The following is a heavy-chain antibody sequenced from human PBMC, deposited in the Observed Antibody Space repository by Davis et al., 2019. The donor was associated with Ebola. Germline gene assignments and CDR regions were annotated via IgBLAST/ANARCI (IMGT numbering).Heavy chain of an antibody. CDR2: ISAHNGNT. CDR3: ASSSIVVTGTGFGP. J-gene: IGHJ5*02. Sequence: ASVKVSCKASGYSFTGSGINWVRQAPGQGLEWMGWISAHNGNTTYAQKLQGRVTMTTDTSTSTAYMELRSLRSDDTAVYYCASSSIVVTGTGFGPWGQGTLVTVSS. CDR1: GYSFTGSG. D-gene: IGHD6-19*01. V-gene: IGHV1-18*01.